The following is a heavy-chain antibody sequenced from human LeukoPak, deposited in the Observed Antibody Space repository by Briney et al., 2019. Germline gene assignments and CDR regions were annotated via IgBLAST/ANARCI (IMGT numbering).Heavy chain of an antibody. J-gene: IGHJ4*02. CDR1: GGSISSYY. Sequence: SETLSLTCTVSGGSISSYYWSWIRPPPGKGLEWIGYIYYSGRTNYNTSLKSRVTISVDTSKNQFSLKLSSVTAADTAVYYCAGSIPFDYWGQGTLVTVSS. CDR2: IYYSGRT. CDR3: AGSIPFDY. V-gene: IGHV4-59*01.